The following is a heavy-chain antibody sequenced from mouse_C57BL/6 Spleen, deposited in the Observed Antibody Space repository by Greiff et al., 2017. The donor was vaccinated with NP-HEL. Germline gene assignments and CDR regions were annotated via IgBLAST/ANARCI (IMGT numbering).Heavy chain of an antibody. CDR3: AREGESSGGFYYYAMDY. D-gene: IGHD1-1*01. CDR1: GYTFTSYG. CDR2: IYPRSGNT. V-gene: IGHV1-81*01. Sequence: QVQLQQSGAELARPGASVKLSCKASGYTFTSYGISWVKQRTGQGLEWIGEIYPRSGNTYYNEKFKGKATLTADKSSSTAYMELRSLTSEDSAVYFCAREGESSGGFYYYAMDYWGQGTSVTVSS. J-gene: IGHJ4*01.